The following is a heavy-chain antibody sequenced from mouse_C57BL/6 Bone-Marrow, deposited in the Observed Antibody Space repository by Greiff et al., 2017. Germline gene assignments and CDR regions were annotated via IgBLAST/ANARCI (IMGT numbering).Heavy chain of an antibody. CDR2: INPYNGGT. J-gene: IGHJ2*01. D-gene: IGHD3-3*01. CDR1: GYTFTDYY. V-gene: IGHV1-19*01. Sequence: VQLQQSGPVLVKPGASVKMSCKASGYTFTDYYMNWVKQSHGKSLEWIGVINPYNGGTSYNQKFKGKATLTVDKASSTAYMELNSLTSEDSAVYFCESGGPFDYWGQGTTLTVSS. CDR3: ESGGPFDY.